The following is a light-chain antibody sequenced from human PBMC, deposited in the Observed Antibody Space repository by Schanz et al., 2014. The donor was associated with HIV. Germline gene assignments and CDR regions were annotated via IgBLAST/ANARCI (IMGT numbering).Light chain of an antibody. CDR3: ATWDDSLDGWV. CDR2: INN. CDR1: SSNIGSNA. Sequence: QSVLTQPPSASGTPGQSVTISCSGSSSNIGSNAVHWYQQLPGPAPKLLIYINNQRPSGVPVRFSGSKSATSASLAISGLQSEDEADYFCATWDDSLDGWVFGGGTKLTVL. V-gene: IGLV1-44*01. J-gene: IGLJ3*02.